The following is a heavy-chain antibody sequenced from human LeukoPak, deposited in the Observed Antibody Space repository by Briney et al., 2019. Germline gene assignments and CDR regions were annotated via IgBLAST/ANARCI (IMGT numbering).Heavy chain of an antibody. J-gene: IGHJ1*01. CDR2: INHSGST. D-gene: IGHD3-10*01. CDR3: ARGRTYYYGSGSYRFEYFQH. V-gene: IGHV4-39*07. Sequence: SETLSLTCTVSGGSISSGDYYWSWIRQPPGKGLEWIGEINHSGSTNYNPSLKSRVTISVDTSKNQFSLKLSSVTAADTAVYYCARGRTYYYGSGSYRFEYFQHWGQGTLVTVSS. CDR1: GGSISSGDYY.